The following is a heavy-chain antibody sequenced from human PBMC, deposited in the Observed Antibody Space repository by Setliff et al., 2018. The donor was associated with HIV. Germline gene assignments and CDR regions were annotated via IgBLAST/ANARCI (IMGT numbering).Heavy chain of an antibody. Sequence: GGSLRLSCVASGFTFSDFWMYWVRQVPGKGLVWVSRSNTHGTSTNYADSVKGRFTISRDNAKNSLYLQMSSLRADDTAVYYCARSEKYCSTVSCFRGHYGMDVWGQGTAVTVSS. CDR1: GFTFSDFW. CDR2: SNTHGTST. D-gene: IGHD2-2*01. J-gene: IGHJ6*02. CDR3: ARSEKYCSTVSCFRGHYGMDV. V-gene: IGHV3-74*01.